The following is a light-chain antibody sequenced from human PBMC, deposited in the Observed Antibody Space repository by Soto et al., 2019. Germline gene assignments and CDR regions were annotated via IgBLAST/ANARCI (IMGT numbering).Light chain of an antibody. Sequence: QAVVTQPSSVSAAPGQKVTISCSGSSSNIGDNYVSWYQQVPGSAPKLLIFDDNRRPPGIPDRFSGSKSGTSATLGITGLQTGDEADYYCGAWDSSLSVVLFGGGTKLTVL. CDR3: GAWDSSLSVVL. J-gene: IGLJ2*01. V-gene: IGLV1-51*01. CDR1: SSNIGDNY. CDR2: DDN.